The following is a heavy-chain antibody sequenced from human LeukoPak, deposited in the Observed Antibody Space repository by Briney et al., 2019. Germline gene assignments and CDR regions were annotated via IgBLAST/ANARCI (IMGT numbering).Heavy chain of an antibody. CDR3: ARVLVRGVSH. V-gene: IGHV3-48*01. J-gene: IGHJ4*02. Sequence: GGSLRLSCAASGFTFSSYSMNWVRQAPGKGLGWVSYISSSSSTIYYADSVKGRFTISRDNAKNSLYLQMSSLRAEDTAVYYCARVLVRGVSHWGQGTLVTVSS. D-gene: IGHD3-10*01. CDR1: GFTFSSYS. CDR2: ISSSSSTI.